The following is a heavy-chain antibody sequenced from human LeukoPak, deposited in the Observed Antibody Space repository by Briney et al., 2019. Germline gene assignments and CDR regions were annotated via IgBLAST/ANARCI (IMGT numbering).Heavy chain of an antibody. CDR2: ISSSSSYI. D-gene: IGHD6-13*01. J-gene: IGHJ4*02. V-gene: IGHV3-21*01. CDR1: GFTFSSYS. CDR3: ARDGYSSSWSPFDY. Sequence: GGSLRLSCAAPGFTFSSYSMNWVRQAPGKGLEWVSSISSSSSYIYYADSVKGRFTISRDNAKNSLYLQMNSLRAEDTAVYYCARDGYSSSWSPFDYWGQGTLVTVSS.